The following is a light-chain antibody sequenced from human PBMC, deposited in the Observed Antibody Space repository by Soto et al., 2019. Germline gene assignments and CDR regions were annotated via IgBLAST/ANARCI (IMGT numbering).Light chain of an antibody. Sequence: QSALTQPASVSGSPGQSITISCTGTSSDVGGYNYVSWFQQHPGKAPKLIIFDVSNRPSGVSNRFSGSKSGNTASLTISGLQAEDGADYYCSSYTYAGSTPYVFGPGTKVTVL. V-gene: IGLV2-14*03. CDR3: SSYTYAGSTPYV. J-gene: IGLJ1*01. CDR1: SSDVGGYNY. CDR2: DVS.